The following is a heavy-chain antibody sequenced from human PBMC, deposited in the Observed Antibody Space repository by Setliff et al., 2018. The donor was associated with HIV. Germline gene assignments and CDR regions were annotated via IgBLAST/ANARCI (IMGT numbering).Heavy chain of an antibody. D-gene: IGHD5-12*01. CDR3: ARDPPGSGFHLDY. J-gene: IGHJ4*02. CDR1: GFTFSSYA. CDR2: IWFDGSKK. Sequence: PGGSLRLSCAASGFTFSSYAMHWVRQAPGKGLEWVAVIWFDGSKKYYADSVEGRFTISRDNSKNTMYLQMNTLRVEDTAVYYCARDPPGSGFHLDYWGQGTPVTVSS. V-gene: IGHV3-33*01.